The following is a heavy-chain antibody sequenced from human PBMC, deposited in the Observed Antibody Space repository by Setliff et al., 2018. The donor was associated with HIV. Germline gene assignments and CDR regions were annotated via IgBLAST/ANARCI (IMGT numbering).Heavy chain of an antibody. V-gene: IGHV1-2*02. J-gene: IGHJ6*03. CDR3: ARDRAYCSSGSCYRPLVYYFYYMDV. CDR2: VRPYNADK. CDR1: GFTFSDYY. Sequence: ASVKVSCKASGFTFSDYYMHWVRQAPGQGLEWMGWVRPYNADKNYAQKFQGRVTMTGDTSISTAYLELSGLTSDDTAIYYCARDRAYCSSGSCYRPLVYYFYYMDVWGTGTTVTVSS. D-gene: IGHD2-15*01.